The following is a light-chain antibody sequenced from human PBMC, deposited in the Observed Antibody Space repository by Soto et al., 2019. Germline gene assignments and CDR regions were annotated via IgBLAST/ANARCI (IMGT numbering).Light chain of an antibody. J-gene: IGLJ2*01. CDR1: SSDIGGYNY. V-gene: IGLV2-8*01. CDR3: SSYAGSNPMI. CDR2: EVS. Sequence: QSVLTQPPSASGSPGQSVTISCTGTSSDIGGYNYVSWYQQHPGKAPKLLISEVSKRPSGVPDRFSGSKSGNTASLTVSGLQADDEAHYYCSSYAGSNPMIFGGGTKLTVL.